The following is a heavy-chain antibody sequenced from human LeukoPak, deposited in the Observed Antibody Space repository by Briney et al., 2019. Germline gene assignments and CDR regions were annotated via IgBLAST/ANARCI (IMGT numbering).Heavy chain of an antibody. CDR2: ISPTGGST. D-gene: IGHD3-10*01. Sequence: ASVKVSCKAFGYTFTNNWMHWVRQAPGQGPEWMGLISPTGGSTAYAQKFQGRVTLTRDMSTSTDYLELSSLRSEDTAVYYCATARSYYLDYWGQGTLVTVSS. CDR1: GYTFTNNW. J-gene: IGHJ4*02. V-gene: IGHV1-46*01. CDR3: ATARSYYLDY.